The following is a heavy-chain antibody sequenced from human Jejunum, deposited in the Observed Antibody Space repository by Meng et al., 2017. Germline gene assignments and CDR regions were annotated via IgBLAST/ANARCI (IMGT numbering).Heavy chain of an antibody. D-gene: IGHD3-22*01. Sequence: GESLKISCVVSGFKFDDYGMTWVRQFPGKGLEWVSGITWDGGSPVYVDSVKGRFTISRDNAKNTLYLQMNNLRADDTAIYYCARWYYSDSSGYWPHWGQGTLVTVSS. CDR1: GFKFDDYG. J-gene: IGHJ4*02. V-gene: IGHV3-20*04. CDR2: ITWDGGSP. CDR3: ARWYYSDSSGYWPH.